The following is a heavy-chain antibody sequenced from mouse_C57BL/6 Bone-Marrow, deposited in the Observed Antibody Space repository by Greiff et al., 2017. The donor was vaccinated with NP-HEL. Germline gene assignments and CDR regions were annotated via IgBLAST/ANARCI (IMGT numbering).Heavy chain of an antibody. CDR3: AKSSHYSGYAMDY. CDR2: IWRGGST. D-gene: IGHD2-12*01. Sequence: QVQLKESGPGLVQPSQSLSITCTVSGFSLTSYGVHWVRQSPGKGLEWLGVIWRGGSTDYNAAFMSRLSITKDNSKSQVFFKMNSLQADDTAIYYCAKSSHYSGYAMDYWGQGTSVTVSS. CDR1: GFSLTSYG. J-gene: IGHJ4*01. V-gene: IGHV2-5*01.